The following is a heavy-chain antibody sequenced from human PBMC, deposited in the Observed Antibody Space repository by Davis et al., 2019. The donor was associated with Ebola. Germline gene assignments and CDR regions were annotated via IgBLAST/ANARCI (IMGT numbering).Heavy chain of an antibody. CDR3: ATTYGARYCSSTSCSWFDP. V-gene: IGHV1-18*04. CDR1: GYTFTSYG. D-gene: IGHD2-2*01. Sequence: ASVKVSCKASGYTFTSYGISWVRQAPGQGLEWMGWISAYNGNTNYEQKLQGRVTMTTDTSTSTAYMELRSLRSDDTAVYYCATTYGARYCSSTSCSWFDPWGQGTLVTVSS. CDR2: ISAYNGNT. J-gene: IGHJ5*02.